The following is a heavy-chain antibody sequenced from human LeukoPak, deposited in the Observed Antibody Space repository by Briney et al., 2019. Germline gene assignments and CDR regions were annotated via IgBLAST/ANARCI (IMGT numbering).Heavy chain of an antibody. D-gene: IGHD2-2*03. CDR2: ISAYNGNT. J-gene: IGHJ6*02. V-gene: IGHV1-18*01. Sequence: ASVKVSCKASGYTFTSYGISWVRQAPGQGLEWRGWISAYNGNTNYAQKLQGRVTMTTDTSTSTAYMELRSLRSDDTAVYYCARDGYCSSTSCQGDYYYYGMDVWGQGTTVTVSS. CDR3: ARDGYCSSTSCQGDYYYYGMDV. CDR1: GYTFTSYG.